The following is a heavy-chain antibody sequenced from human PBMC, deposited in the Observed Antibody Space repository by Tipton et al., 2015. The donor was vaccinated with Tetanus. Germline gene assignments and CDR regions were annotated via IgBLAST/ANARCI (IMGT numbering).Heavy chain of an antibody. D-gene: IGHD2-8*02. Sequence: TLSLTCTVSGDSVSGYYWSWIRQPPGKGLEWVGYVYYTGDTNYNPSLKSRVTISMDRSENQISLKMTSVTAADTAVYYCAGVTAQRTELYFEHWGQGNQVTVSS. CDR1: GDSVSGYY. V-gene: IGHV4-59*02. CDR3: AGVTAQRTELYFEH. J-gene: IGHJ1*01. CDR2: VYYTGDT.